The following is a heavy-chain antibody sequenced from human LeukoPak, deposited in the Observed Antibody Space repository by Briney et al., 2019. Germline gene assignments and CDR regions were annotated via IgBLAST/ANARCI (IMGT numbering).Heavy chain of an antibody. CDR2: INPNSGGT. V-gene: IGHV1-2*02. CDR3: ARETYYSSGNVYNRIDY. J-gene: IGHJ4*02. D-gene: IGHD3-10*01. Sequence: ASVKVSCKASGYTFTDYYMHWVRQAPGQGLEWMGWINPNSGGTNYAQKFQGRVTMTRDTSISTAYMELSRLTSDDTAVYFCARETYYSSGNVYNRIDYWGQGALVTVSS. CDR1: GYTFTDYY.